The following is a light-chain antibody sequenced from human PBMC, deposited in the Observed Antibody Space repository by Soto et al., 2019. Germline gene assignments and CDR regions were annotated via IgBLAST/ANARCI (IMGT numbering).Light chain of an antibody. J-gene: IGKJ3*01. Sequence: DIQMTQSPSSVSASVGDRVSITCRASQAIINYLAWYQQKPGKAPQLLIYGASTLQSGVPSRFSGSGSGTHFTLTVSSLQPEDFATYYCQQLFIYPPTFGPGTKVDIK. V-gene: IGKV1-9*01. CDR1: QAIINY. CDR3: QQLFIYPPT. CDR2: GAS.